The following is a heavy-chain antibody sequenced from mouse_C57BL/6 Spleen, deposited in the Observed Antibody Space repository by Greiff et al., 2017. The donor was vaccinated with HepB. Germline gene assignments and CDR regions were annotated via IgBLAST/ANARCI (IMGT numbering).Heavy chain of an antibody. V-gene: IGHV1-81*01. CDR2: IYPRSGNT. CDR3: ARGYGSSYGYFDV. D-gene: IGHD1-1*01. J-gene: IGHJ1*03. CDR1: GYTFTSYG. Sequence: VQLKESGAELARPGASVKLSCKASGYTFTSYGISWVKQRTGQGLEWIGEIYPRSGNTYYNEKFKGKATLTADKSSSTAYMELRSLTSEDSAVYFCARGYGSSYGYFDVWGTGTTVTVSS.